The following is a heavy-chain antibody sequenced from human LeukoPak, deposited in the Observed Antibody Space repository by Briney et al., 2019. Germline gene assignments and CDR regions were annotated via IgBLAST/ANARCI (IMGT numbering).Heavy chain of an antibody. D-gene: IGHD3-22*01. Sequence: GRSLRLSCAASGFTFSSYAMHWVRQAPGKGLEGVAVISYDGSNKYYADSVKGRFTISRDNAKNTLYLQMNSLRAEDTAVYYCARIVVVIRGGGDYFDYWGQGTLVTVSS. CDR3: ARIVVVIRGGGDYFDY. CDR2: ISYDGSNK. J-gene: IGHJ4*02. CDR1: GFTFSSYA. V-gene: IGHV3-30-3*01.